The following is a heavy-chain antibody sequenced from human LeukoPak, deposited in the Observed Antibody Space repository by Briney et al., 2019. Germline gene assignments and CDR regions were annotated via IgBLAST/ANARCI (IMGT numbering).Heavy chain of an antibody. Sequence: HSGRSLRLSCTASGFTFGDYAMSGVRQAPGKGVEWVGFIRSKAYGGTTEYAASVKGRFTISRDDSKSIAYLQMNSLKTEDTAVYYCTRDGLSSSWYRVGWFDPWGQGTLVTVSS. V-gene: IGHV3-49*04. CDR2: IRSKAYGGTT. J-gene: IGHJ5*02. D-gene: IGHD6-13*01. CDR1: GFTFGDYA. CDR3: TRDGLSSSWYRVGWFDP.